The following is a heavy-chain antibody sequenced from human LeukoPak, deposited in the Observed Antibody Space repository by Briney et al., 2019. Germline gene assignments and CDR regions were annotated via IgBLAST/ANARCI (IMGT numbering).Heavy chain of an antibody. CDR2: IYYSGST. D-gene: IGHD3-22*01. Sequence: SETLCLTCTVSGGSISSNYWSWIRQPPGKGLEWIGYIYYSGSTNYNPSLKSRVTISVDTSKHQFSLNLRSVTAADTAVYYCAREREYHYDSSGYYRDAFDIWGHGTMVTVSS. J-gene: IGHJ3*02. V-gene: IGHV4-59*01. CDR1: GGSISSNY. CDR3: AREREYHYDSSGYYRDAFDI.